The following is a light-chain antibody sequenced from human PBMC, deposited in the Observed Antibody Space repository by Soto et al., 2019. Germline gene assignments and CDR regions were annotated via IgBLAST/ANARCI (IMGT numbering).Light chain of an antibody. CDR1: SSDVGGYNY. J-gene: IGLJ1*01. CDR3: CSYTTSNTRQIV. CDR2: DVS. Sequence: QSALTQPASVSGSPGQSITISCTGTSSDVGGYNYVSWYQQHPGKAPKFMIYDVSNRPSGVSNRFSGSKSGNTASLTISGLQAEDEYDYYCCSYTTSNTRQIVFGTGTKVTVL. V-gene: IGLV2-14*01.